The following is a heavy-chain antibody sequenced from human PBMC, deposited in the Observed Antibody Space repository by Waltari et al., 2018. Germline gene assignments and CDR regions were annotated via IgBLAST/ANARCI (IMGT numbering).Heavy chain of an antibody. D-gene: IGHD5-12*01. CDR1: GFTFRSYE. V-gene: IGHV3-48*03. CDR2: ITISGNTR. J-gene: IGHJ4*02. CDR3: ARGGGHEWGPSY. Sequence: EVQLVESGGGLVQPGGSLSLSCAASGFTFRSYEMNWFRQVPGKGGEWGSLITISGNTRYYADSGKGRFTISRDNAKNSLYLEMNSLRAEDTAVYYCARGGGHEWGPSYWGQGTLVNVSP.